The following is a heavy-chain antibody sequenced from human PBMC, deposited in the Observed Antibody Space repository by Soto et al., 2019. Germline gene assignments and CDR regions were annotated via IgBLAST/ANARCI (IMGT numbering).Heavy chain of an antibody. D-gene: IGHD3-10*02. CDR1: GGSISSYY. J-gene: IGHJ4*02. CDR2: IFYSGST. V-gene: IGHV4-59*01. Sequence: QVQLQESGPGLVKPSETLSLTCTVSGGSISSYYWSWIRQPPGKGLEWFGFIFYSGSTSYNPSLKSRVTISIDTSENQFSLKLSSVTAADTAVYYCASMIGDPVLSFDSWGQGTLVAVSS. CDR3: ASMIGDPVLSFDS.